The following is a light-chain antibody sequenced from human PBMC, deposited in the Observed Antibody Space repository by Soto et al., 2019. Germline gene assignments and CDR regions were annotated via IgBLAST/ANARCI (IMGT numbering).Light chain of an antibody. CDR1: QSVSSN. CDR3: QQYNNWPPRT. Sequence: EIVMTQSPATLSVFQGERATLSCRASQSVSSNLAWYQQKPGQAPRLLIYGASTTADGIPARFSGSGSWTEFTLTISSLQSEDFAVYYCQQYNNWPPRTFGGGTKVEIK. J-gene: IGKJ4*02. CDR2: GAS. V-gene: IGKV3-15*01.